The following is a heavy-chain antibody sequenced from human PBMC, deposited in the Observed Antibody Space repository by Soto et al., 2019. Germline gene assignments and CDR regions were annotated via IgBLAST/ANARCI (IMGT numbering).Heavy chain of an antibody. J-gene: IGHJ5*02. D-gene: IGHD4-17*01. CDR2: ISDDGSSK. Sequence: QVQLVESGGGVVQPGRSLRLSCAASGFIFSSYAMHWVRQAPGKWLEWVALISDDGSSKYYADSVKGRFTISRDNSKNTLYLQMNSLSAEDTAVYYCTRADLTVTLSVFDPWGQGTLVTVSS. CDR1: GFIFSSYA. V-gene: IGHV3-30-3*01. CDR3: TRADLTVTLSVFDP.